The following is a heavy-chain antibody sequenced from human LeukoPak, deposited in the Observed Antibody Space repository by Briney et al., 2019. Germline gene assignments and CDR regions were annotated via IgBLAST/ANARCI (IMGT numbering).Heavy chain of an antibody. CDR2: ISSSGSTI. CDR1: GFTFSDYY. V-gene: IGHV3-11*01. D-gene: IGHD3-10*01. J-gene: IGHJ4*02. Sequence: PGGSLRLSCAASGFTFSDYYMSWIRQAPGKGLEWVSYISSSGSTIYYADSVKGRFTISRDNAKNSLYLQMNSLRAEDTAVYYCARVFTMVRGVIRKGYYFDYWGQGTLVTVSS. CDR3: ARVFTMVRGVIRKGYYFDY.